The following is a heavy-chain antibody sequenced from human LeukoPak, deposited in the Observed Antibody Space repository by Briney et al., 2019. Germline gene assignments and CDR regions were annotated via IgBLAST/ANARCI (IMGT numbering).Heavy chain of an antibody. V-gene: IGHV4-34*01. CDR1: GGSFSGYY. CDR3: ASTPRYGVRNV. D-gene: IGHD1-14*01. CDR2: INHSGST. J-gene: IGHJ6*04. Sequence: SETLSLTCAVYGGSFSGYYWSWIRQPPGKGLEWIGEINHSGSTNYNPSLKSRVTISVDTSKNQFSLKLSSVTAADTAVYYCASTPRYGVRNVWGKGTTVTVSS.